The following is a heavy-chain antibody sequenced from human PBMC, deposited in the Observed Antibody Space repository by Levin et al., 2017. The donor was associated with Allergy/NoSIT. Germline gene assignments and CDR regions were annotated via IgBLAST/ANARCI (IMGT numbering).Heavy chain of an antibody. J-gene: IGHJ6*02. CDR2: INPSGGST. CDR3: ARDTSITYGDSNPHNYYYYGMDV. V-gene: IGHV1-46*01. D-gene: IGHD4-17*01. Sequence: ASVKVSCKASGYTFTSYYMHWVRQAPGQGLEWMGIINPSGGSTSYAQKFQGRVTMTRDTSTSTVYMELSSLRSEDTAVYYCARDTSITYGDSNPHNYYYYGMDVWGQGTTVTVSS. CDR1: GYTFTSYY.